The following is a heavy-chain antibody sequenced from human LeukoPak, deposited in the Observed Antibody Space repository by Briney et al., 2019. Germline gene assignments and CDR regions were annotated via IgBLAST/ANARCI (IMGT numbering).Heavy chain of an antibody. CDR1: GGSISSGSYY. J-gene: IGHJ6*03. V-gene: IGHV4-61*01. D-gene: IGHD6-6*01. CDR3: ARERGREQLLPGRAKNYCYYMDV. CDR2: IYYSGST. Sequence: SETLSLTCTVSGGSISSGSYYWSWIRQPPGKGLEWIGYIYYSGSTNYNSSLKSRVTISVDTSKNQFSLKLSSVTAADTAVYYCARERGREQLLPGRAKNYCYYMDVWGEGTTVTVPS.